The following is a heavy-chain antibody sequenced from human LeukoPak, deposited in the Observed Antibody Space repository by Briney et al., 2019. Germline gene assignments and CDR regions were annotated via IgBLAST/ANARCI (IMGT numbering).Heavy chain of an antibody. J-gene: IGHJ4*02. CDR1: GFTFSSYA. V-gene: IGHV3-23*01. CDR2: ISGSGGST. D-gene: IGHD1-26*01. Sequence: GGSPRLSCAASGFTFSSYAMSWVRQAPGKGLEWVSAISGSGGSTYYADSVKGRFTISRDNSKNTLYLQMNSLRAEDTAVYYCAKKPRPYSGSYSFWYFDYWGQGTLVTVSS. CDR3: AKKPRPYSGSYSFWYFDY.